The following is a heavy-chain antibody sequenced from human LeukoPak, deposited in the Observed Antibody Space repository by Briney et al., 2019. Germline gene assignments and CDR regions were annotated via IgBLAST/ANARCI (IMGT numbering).Heavy chain of an antibody. Sequence: GGSLRLSCAASGFTFSSYEMNWVRQAPGKWLEWVSYISTTGSSIYYADSVKGRFTISRDNVKNLLYLQMNSLRAEDTAVYYCARVQRGIAVASDYWGQGTLATVSS. CDR1: GFTFSSYE. J-gene: IGHJ4*02. CDR3: ARVQRGIAVASDY. CDR2: ISTTGSSI. D-gene: IGHD6-19*01. V-gene: IGHV3-48*03.